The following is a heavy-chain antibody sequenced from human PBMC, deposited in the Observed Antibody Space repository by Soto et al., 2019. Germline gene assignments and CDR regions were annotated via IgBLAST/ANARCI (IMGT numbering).Heavy chain of an antibody. D-gene: IGHD2-2*01. Sequence: QVQLVESGGGVVQPGRSLRLSCAASGFTFSSYGIHWVRQAPGKGLEWVAVISYDGSNRQHADSVRGRFTISRDESKNTLYLQMNSLRAEDTAVYYCAKDRCSSTSCYLSWYFDLWGRGTLVTVSS. CDR1: GFTFSSYG. CDR3: AKDRCSSTSCYLSWYFDL. CDR2: ISYDGSNR. J-gene: IGHJ2*01. V-gene: IGHV3-30*18.